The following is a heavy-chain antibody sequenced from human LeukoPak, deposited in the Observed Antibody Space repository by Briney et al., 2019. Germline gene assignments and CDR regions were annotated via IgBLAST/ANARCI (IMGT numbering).Heavy chain of an antibody. D-gene: IGHD2-2*01. Sequence: ASVKVSCKASGYTFTSYDINWVRQATGQGLEWMRWMNPNSGNTGYAQKFRGRVTMTRNTSISTAYMELRSLRSDDTAVYYCARDFTGGRVVVVPAVWFDPWGQGTLVTVSS. J-gene: IGHJ5*02. CDR2: MNPNSGNT. CDR1: GYTFTSYD. CDR3: ARDFTGGRVVVVPAVWFDP. V-gene: IGHV1-8*01.